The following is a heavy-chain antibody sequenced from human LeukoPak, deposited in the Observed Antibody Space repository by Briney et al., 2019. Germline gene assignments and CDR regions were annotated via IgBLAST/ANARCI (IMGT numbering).Heavy chain of an antibody. D-gene: IGHD3-16*01. Sequence: GASVTVSFKASGYTFTAHAVHWVGQAPGQRVEWMGWINVANGDTGYSQKFQDRVTITRDTSATTGYMETSSLISEDTAVYYCASKPRGESRPFDYWGQGTLVTVSS. CDR3: ASKPRGESRPFDY. J-gene: IGHJ4*02. V-gene: IGHV1-3*01. CDR1: GYTFTAHA. CDR2: INVANGDT.